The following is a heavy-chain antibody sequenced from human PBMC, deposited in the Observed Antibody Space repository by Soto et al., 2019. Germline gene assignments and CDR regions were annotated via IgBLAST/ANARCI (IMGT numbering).Heavy chain of an antibody. CDR3: ASGVFGLVSPVIGGY. V-gene: IGHV3-21*01. J-gene: IGHJ4*02. CDR2: ISRTSNYI. Sequence: GGSLRLSCAASGFTFSSYSMNWVRQAPGKGLEWVSSISRTSNYIYYTDSVKGRFTISRDNAENSIYLQMNSLRAEDTATYYCASGVFGLVSPVIGGYWGQGTLVTVSS. D-gene: IGHD3-3*01. CDR1: GFTFSSYS.